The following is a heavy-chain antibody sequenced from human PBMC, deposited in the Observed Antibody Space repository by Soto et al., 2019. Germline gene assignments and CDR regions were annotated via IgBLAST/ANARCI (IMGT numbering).Heavy chain of an antibody. V-gene: IGHV1-24*01. Sequence: ASVKVSCKGSGYTLNELSMHWVRQAPGKGLEWMGGFDPEDGETIYAQKFQGRVTMTEDTSTDTAYMELSSLRSEDTAVYYCATVFSRWLQVDYWGQGTLVTVSS. CDR2: FDPEDGET. J-gene: IGHJ4*02. CDR1: GYTLNELS. D-gene: IGHD5-12*01. CDR3: ATVFSRWLQVDY.